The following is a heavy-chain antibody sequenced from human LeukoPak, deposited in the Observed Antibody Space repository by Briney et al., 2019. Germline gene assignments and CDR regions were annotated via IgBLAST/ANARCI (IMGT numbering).Heavy chain of an antibody. CDR1: GFPFDTYG. V-gene: IGHV3-33*06. J-gene: IGHJ1*01. Sequence: GGSLRLSCAASGFPFDTYGMHWVRQAPGKGLEWVAVIWHDGDKNYYSDSVKGRFTASRDNSKNMLFLQMNDLAVEDTAVYYCAKDSSSSRTDPHAEYFQHWGQGTLVTVSS. CDR2: IWHDGDKN. CDR3: AKDSSSSRTDPHAEYFQH. D-gene: IGHD6-13*01.